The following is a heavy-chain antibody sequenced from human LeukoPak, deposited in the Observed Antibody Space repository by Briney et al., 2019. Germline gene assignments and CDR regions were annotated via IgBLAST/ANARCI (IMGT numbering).Heavy chain of an antibody. D-gene: IGHD3-3*01. V-gene: IGHV4-59*01. Sequence: GSLRLSCEDSGFTFRSYEMNWVRQPPGKGLEWIGYIYYSGSTNYNPSLKSRVTISVDTSKNQFSLKLSSVTAADTAVYYCARAGRWRGVFDYWGQGTLVTVSS. CDR3: ARAGRWRGVFDY. CDR1: GFTFRSYE. CDR2: IYYSGST. J-gene: IGHJ4*02.